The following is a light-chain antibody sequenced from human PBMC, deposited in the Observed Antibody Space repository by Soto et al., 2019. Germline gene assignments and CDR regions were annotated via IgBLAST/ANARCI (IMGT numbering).Light chain of an antibody. CDR1: QSISSW. CDR3: QQYNSYSRT. V-gene: IGKV1-5*01. CDR2: DAS. J-gene: IGKJ1*01. Sequence: DIQMTQSPSTLSASVGGRVTITCRASQSISSWLAWYQQKPWKAPKVLIYDASILESGVPSRFSGSGSGTEITLTTSSLQPDDFATYYCQQYNSYSRTFGQGTKV.